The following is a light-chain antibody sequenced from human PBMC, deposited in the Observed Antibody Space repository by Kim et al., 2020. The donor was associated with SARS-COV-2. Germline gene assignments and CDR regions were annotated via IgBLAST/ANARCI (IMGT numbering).Light chain of an antibody. J-gene: IGLJ2*01. CDR1: SLRSYY. CDR2: GKN. V-gene: IGLV3-19*01. CDR3: NSRDSNDYVV. Sequence: VGLGQTVRITCQGDSLRSYYATWYQQKPGQAPIPVIYGKNNRPSGIPDRFSGSSSGNTASLTITGTQAGDEADYYCNSRDSNDYVVFGGGTQLTVL.